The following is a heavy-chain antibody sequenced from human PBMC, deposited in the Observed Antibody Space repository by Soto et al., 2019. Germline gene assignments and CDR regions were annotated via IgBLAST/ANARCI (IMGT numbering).Heavy chain of an antibody. CDR3: AKAPYWDIVVGSYRRCHFDY. V-gene: IGHV1-18*01. J-gene: IGHJ4*02. CDR2: ISAYNGYT. D-gene: IGHD2-2*01. CDR1: GYTFTDFG. Sequence: GASVKVSCKVSGYTFTDFGINWVRQAPGQGLEWMGWISAYNGYTNYAQKFQGRVTMTTDTSTNTAYMEVRSPRSDDTAVYHCAKAPYWDIVVGSYRRCHFDYWGQGTLVTVSS.